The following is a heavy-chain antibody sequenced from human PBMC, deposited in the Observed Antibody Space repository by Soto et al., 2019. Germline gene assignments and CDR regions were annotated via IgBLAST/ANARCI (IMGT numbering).Heavy chain of an antibody. D-gene: IGHD4-17*01. V-gene: IGHV5-51*01. J-gene: IGHJ4*02. CDR3: ARSPYYGGKDY. Sequence: GESLKISCKGSGYTFSTYWIAWVRQMPGKGLEWMGIIYPGDSDTRYSPSFQGQVTISADKSISTAYLQWSSLKASDTAMYYCARSPYYGGKDYWGQGTLVTVSS. CDR2: IYPGDSDT. CDR1: GYTFSTYW.